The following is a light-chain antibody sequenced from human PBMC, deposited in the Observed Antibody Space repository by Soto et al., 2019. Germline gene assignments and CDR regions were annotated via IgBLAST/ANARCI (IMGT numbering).Light chain of an antibody. CDR2: GAS. J-gene: IGKJ1*01. CDR1: RSVSSS. CDR3: HQYNDWPQT. Sequence: EIVMTQSPGTLSVYPGEGATLSCRASRSVSSSLAWYRQKPGQAPRLLIYGASTRATGIPARFSGSGSGTEFTLTISSLQSEDFAVYFCHQYNDWPQTFGQGTRWIS. V-gene: IGKV3-15*01.